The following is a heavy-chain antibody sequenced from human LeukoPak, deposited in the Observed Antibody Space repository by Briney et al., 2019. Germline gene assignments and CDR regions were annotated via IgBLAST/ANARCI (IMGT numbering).Heavy chain of an antibody. V-gene: IGHV1-2*02. CDR3: AREGLLTYYYDSSGPYSTVNWFDP. CDR1: GYTFTGYY. CDR2: INPNSGGT. Sequence: ASVKVSCKASGYTFTGYYMHWVRQAPGQGLEWMGWINPNSGGTNYAQKFQGRVTMTRDTSISTAYMELSRLRSDDTAVYYCAREGLLTYYYDSSGPYSTVNWFDPWGQGTLVTVSS. D-gene: IGHD3-22*01. J-gene: IGHJ5*02.